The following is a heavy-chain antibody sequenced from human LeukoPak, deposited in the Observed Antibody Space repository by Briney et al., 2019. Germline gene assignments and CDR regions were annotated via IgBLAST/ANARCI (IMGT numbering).Heavy chain of an antibody. CDR1: GFTFSGSA. CDR2: IRSKANSYAT. D-gene: IGHD2-15*01. J-gene: IGHJ5*02. Sequence: GGSLRLSCAASGFTFSGSAMHWVRQASGKGLEWVGRIRSKANSYATAYAASVKGRFTISRDDSKNTAYLQMNSLKTEDTAVYYCTTKPYCSGGSCKTNWFDPWGQGTLVTVSS. CDR3: TTKPYCSGGSCKTNWFDP. V-gene: IGHV3-73*01.